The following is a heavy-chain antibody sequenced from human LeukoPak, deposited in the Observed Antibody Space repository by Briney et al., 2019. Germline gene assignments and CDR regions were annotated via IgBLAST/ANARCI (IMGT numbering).Heavy chain of an antibody. CDR2: ISHSDGST. CDR3: AKDWYGYNPD. Sequence: GGSLGLSCAASGFTFRSSAMTWVRQAPGKGLEWVSSISHSDGSTYYADSVMGRFTISRDNSKNTLYLQMNSLRAEDTAVYYCAKDWYGYNPDWGQGTLVTVSS. J-gene: IGHJ4*02. V-gene: IGHV3-23*01. CDR1: GFTFRSSA. D-gene: IGHD5-24*01.